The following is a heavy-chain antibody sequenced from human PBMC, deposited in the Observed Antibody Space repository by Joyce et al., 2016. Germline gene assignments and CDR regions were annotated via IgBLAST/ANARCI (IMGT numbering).Heavy chain of an antibody. CDR2: ISDSGGRT. CDR3: AKHGNYGPYYFDY. D-gene: IGHD3-10*01. CDR1: GFTFSSYA. Sequence: EVQLLESGGGLVQPGGSLRLSCAASGFTFSSYAMSWVRQAPGKGLEVVSGISDSGGRTYYADSVKGRFTISSDNSKNTLFLQMSSLRAEDTAVYYCAKHGNYGPYYFDYWGQGTLVPVSS. J-gene: IGHJ4*02. V-gene: IGHV3-23*01.